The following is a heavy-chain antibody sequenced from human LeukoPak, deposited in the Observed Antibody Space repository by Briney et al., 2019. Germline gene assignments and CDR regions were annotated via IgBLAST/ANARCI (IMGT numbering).Heavy chain of an antibody. CDR3: ATEVYCGGDCYSGDAFDI. V-gene: IGHV1-18*01. CDR2: ISPYNGNT. J-gene: IGHJ3*02. Sequence: ASVKVSCKASGYTFITYGITWVRQAPGQGLEWMGWISPYNGNTNYAQKFQGRVTMTEDTSTDTAYMELSSLRSEDTAVYYCATEVYCGGDCYSGDAFDIWGQGTMVTVSS. CDR1: GYTFITYG. D-gene: IGHD2-21*02.